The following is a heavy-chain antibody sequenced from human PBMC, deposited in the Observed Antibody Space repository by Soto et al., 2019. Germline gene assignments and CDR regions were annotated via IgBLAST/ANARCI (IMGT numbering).Heavy chain of an antibody. CDR1: GYMFISYG. CDR2: ISAYNGNT. D-gene: IGHD3-10*01. V-gene: IGHV1-18*01. CDR3: VRDLDGSGSYYTDY. J-gene: IGHJ4*02. Sequence: ASVKVSCKASGYMFISYGINWVRQAPGQGLEWMGWISAYNGNTKYAQNLQGRVTMTTDTSTSTAYMEMRSLRSDDTAVYYCVRDLDGSGSYYTDYWGPGTLVTVSS.